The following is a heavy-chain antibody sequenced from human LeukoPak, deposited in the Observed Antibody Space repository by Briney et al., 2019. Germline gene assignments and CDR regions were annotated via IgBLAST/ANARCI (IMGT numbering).Heavy chain of an antibody. CDR2: ISSDAKNE. D-gene: IGHD6-13*01. CDR3: TRGGSSSWYFDY. J-gene: IGHJ4*02. CDR1: GFTFSSRA. Sequence: GGSLRLSCAASGFTFSSRAMHWVRQAPGKGLEWVAVISSDAKNEYYADFAKGRFTISRDNSKSTLYLQMNSLRVEDTAVYYCTRGGSSSWYFDYWGQGTLVTVSS. V-gene: IGHV3-30*04.